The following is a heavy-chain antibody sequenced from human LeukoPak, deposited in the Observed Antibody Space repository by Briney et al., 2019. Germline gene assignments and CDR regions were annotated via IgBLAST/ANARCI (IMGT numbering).Heavy chain of an antibody. D-gene: IGHD6-13*01. CDR3: ARGRGSSWYRDFQH. J-gene: IGHJ1*01. Sequence: SETLSLTCAVYGGSFSGYYWSWIRPPPGKGLEWNGEINHSGSTNYNPSLKSRVTISVDTSKNQFSLKLSSVTAADTAVYYCARGRGSSWYRDFQHWGQGTLVTVSS. V-gene: IGHV4-34*01. CDR2: INHSGST. CDR1: GGSFSGYY.